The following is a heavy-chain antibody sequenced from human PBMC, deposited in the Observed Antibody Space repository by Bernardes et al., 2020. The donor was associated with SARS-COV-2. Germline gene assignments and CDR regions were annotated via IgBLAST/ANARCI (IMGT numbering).Heavy chain of an antibody. Sequence: SHTLSLTCAISGDSVSSSRAAWNWIRQSPSGGLEWLGRTYYRSRWYNDYSVSVQGRITVNPDTSKNQFSLQLNSVTPEDTAVYYCVRQGYPYSAYDWGQGTLVVVSS. J-gene: IGHJ4*02. CDR3: VRQGYPYSAYD. CDR1: GDSVSSSRAA. CDR2: TYYRSRWYN. D-gene: IGHD5-12*01. V-gene: IGHV6-1*01.